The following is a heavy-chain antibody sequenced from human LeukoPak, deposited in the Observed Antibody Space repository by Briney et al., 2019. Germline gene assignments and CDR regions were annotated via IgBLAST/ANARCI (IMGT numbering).Heavy chain of an antibody. V-gene: IGHV3-21*01. J-gene: IGHJ6*03. CDR1: GFTFSSYW. D-gene: IGHD6-19*01. CDR3: VTRGWADYYYYMDV. Sequence: GGSLRLSCAASGFTFSSYWMHWVRQAPGKGLEWVSSISSSSSYIYYADSVKGRFTISRDNAKNSLYLQMNSLRAEDTAVYYCVTRGWADYYYYMDVWGKGTTVTVSS. CDR2: ISSSSSYI.